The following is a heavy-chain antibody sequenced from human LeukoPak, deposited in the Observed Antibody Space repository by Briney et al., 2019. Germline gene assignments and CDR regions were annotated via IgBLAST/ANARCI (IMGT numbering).Heavy chain of an antibody. CDR2: ISGSGGST. J-gene: IGHJ4*02. CDR1: GFTLSNAW. CDR3: AKVGMAKSLDY. D-gene: IGHD1-14*01. V-gene: IGHV3-23*01. Sequence: GGSLRLSCAASGFTLSNAWMSWVRQAPGKGLEWVSAISGSGGSTYYADSVKGRFTISRDDSKNTLYLQMNSLRAEDTAVYYCAKVGMAKSLDYWGQGTLVTVSS.